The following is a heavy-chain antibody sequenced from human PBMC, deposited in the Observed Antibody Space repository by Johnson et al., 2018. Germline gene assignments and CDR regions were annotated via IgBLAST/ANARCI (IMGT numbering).Heavy chain of an antibody. D-gene: IGHD1-1*01. Sequence: VQLVESGGGVVQPGGSXRLSCEASGFPFAGYAMTWVRQAPGKGLEWVSAITPNGVRANYADSVRGRFTTSRDNSKNSLYVQMNSLRNQDTAVYYCARDADTTARDWYFDLWGRGTLVTVSS. V-gene: IGHV3-23*04. J-gene: IGHJ2*01. CDR3: ARDADTTARDWYFDL. CDR1: GFPFAGYA. CDR2: ITPNGVRA.